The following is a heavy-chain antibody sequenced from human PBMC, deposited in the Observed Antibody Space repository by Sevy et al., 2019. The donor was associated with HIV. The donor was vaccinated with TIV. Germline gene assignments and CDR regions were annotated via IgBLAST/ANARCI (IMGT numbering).Heavy chain of an antibody. J-gene: IGHJ6*03. CDR2: IIPIFGTA. CDR3: AGVSNPTVRHYYYYMDV. D-gene: IGHD4-4*01. V-gene: IGHV1-69*13. CDR1: GGTFSSYA. Sequence: ASVKVSCKASGGTFSSYAISWVRQAPGQGLEWMGGIIPIFGTANYAQKFQGRVTITADESTSTAYMELSSLRSEDTAVYYCAGVSNPTVRHYYYYMDVWGKGTTVTVSS.